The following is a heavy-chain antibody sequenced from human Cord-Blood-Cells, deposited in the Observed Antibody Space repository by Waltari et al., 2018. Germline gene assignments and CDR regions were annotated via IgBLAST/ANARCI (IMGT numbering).Heavy chain of an antibody. J-gene: IGHJ4*02. V-gene: IGHV1-2*02. CDR3: ARDRCSSTSCYRDFDY. CDR1: GYTFTGYY. Sequence: QVQLVQSGAEVKKPGASVKVSCKASGYTFTGYYMHWVRQAPGQGLEWMGWINPNSGGTNYAQKFQGRVTMTRETSISTAYMELSRLRSDDTAVYYCARDRCSSTSCYRDFDYWGQGTLVTVSS. CDR2: INPNSGGT. D-gene: IGHD2-2*01.